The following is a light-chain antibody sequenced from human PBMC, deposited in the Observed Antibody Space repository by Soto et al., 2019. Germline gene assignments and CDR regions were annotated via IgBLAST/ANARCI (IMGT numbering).Light chain of an antibody. CDR2: EGS. CDR1: SSDVGSYNL. J-gene: IGLJ3*02. CDR3: CSYAGGPWV. Sequence: QSALTQPASVSGSPGQSITISCTGSSSDVGSYNLVSWYQQDPGKAPKLMIYEGSKRPSGVSARFSGSKSGNTASLTISGLQAEDEADYYCCSYAGGPWVFGGGTKLTVL. V-gene: IGLV2-23*01.